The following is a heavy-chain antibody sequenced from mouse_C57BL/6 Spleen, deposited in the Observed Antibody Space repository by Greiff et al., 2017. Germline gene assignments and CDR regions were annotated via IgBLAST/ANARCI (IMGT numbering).Heavy chain of an antibody. CDR1: GYTFTDYN. D-gene: IGHD2-4*01. CDR2: INPNNGGT. J-gene: IGHJ2*01. Sequence: VQLQQSGPELVKPGASVKMSCKASGYTFTDYNMHWVKQSHGKSLEWIGYINPNNGGTSYNQKFKGKATLTVNKSSSTAYMELRSLTSEDSAVYDCARGGLRPLYFDYWGQGTTLTVSA. V-gene: IGHV1-22*01. CDR3: ARGGLRPLYFDY.